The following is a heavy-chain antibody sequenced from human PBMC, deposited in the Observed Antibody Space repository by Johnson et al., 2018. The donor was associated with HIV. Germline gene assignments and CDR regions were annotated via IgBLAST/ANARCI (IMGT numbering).Heavy chain of an antibody. Sequence: QVQLVELGGGVVQPGRSLRLSCVASGFTFSNHAFYWVRQAPGKGLEWVAVISYDGTNENHADSVRGRFTISRDNSKRTLYLQMKSLRAEDTAVYYCARAGYSREWYGDCADLWGQGTRVTVSA. CDR3: ARAGYSREWYGDCADL. CDR2: ISYDGTNE. D-gene: IGHD6-19*01. CDR1: GFTFSNHA. J-gene: IGHJ3*01. V-gene: IGHV3-30*04.